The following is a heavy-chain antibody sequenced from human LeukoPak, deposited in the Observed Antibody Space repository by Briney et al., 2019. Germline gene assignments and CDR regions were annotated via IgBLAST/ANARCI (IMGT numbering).Heavy chain of an antibody. Sequence: GGSLRLSCAASGFTFSSYGIHWVRQAPGKGLEWVAVIWYDGSNKYYADSVKGRFTISRDNSKNTLSLQMNSLRAEDTAVYYCARDHGSGWTGDHFDYWGQGTLVTVSS. J-gene: IGHJ4*02. D-gene: IGHD6-19*01. CDR2: IWYDGSNK. CDR3: ARDHGSGWTGDHFDY. CDR1: GFTFSSYG. V-gene: IGHV3-33*01.